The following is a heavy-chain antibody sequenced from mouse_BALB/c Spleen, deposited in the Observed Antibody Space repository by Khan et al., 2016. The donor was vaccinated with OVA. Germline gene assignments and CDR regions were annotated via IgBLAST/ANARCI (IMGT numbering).Heavy chain of an antibody. Sequence: DLVKPGASVKLSCKASGYTFTSYWINWIKQRPGQGLEWIGRIGPGSSNTYYNEMFKGKATLTVDTSSSTAYIQLSSLSSEDSAFYFGARENYDGRSCYAMDYWGQGTSVTVSS. CDR1: GYTFTSYW. J-gene: IGHJ4*01. V-gene: IGHV1S41*01. D-gene: IGHD1-1*01. CDR2: IGPGSSNT. CDR3: ARENYDGRSCYAMDY.